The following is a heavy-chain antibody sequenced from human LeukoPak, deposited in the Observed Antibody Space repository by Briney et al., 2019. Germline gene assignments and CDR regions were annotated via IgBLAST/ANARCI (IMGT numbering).Heavy chain of an antibody. CDR3: AREVTYYYGSGSDRFDY. CDR1: GGSFSGYC. CDR2: INHSGST. Sequence: SETLSLTCAVYGGSFSGYCWTWVRQTPEKGLEWVGEINHSGSTNYNPALTSGVTISVDTSKKQFSLRLMAVTAANTAVYYCAREVTYYYGSGSDRFDYWGQGTLVTVSS. D-gene: IGHD3-10*01. V-gene: IGHV4-34*01. J-gene: IGHJ4*02.